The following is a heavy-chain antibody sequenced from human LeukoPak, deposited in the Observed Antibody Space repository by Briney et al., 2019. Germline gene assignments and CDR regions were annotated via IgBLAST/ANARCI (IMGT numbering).Heavy chain of an antibody. CDR1: GFTVSSNS. D-gene: IGHD3-22*01. Sequence: GGSLRLSCTVSGFTVSSNSMSWVREAPGKGLEWVSFIYTTGNTHNSDSVKGRFTISRDSSKNTLYLQMNSLRAEDTAVYYCARRAGDYSHPYDYWGQGTLVTVSS. J-gene: IGHJ4*02. CDR3: ARRAGDYSHPYDY. V-gene: IGHV3-53*01. CDR2: IYTTGNT.